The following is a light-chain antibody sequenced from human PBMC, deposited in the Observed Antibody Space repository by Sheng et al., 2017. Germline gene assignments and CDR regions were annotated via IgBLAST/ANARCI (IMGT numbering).Light chain of an antibody. CDR3: QQYTSSPYT. Sequence: EIVMTQSPATLSVSPGERATLSCRASQSVSTKLAWYQQKPGQAPRFLIYGASTRATGIPARFSGSGSGTEFTLTISSLQSEDFAVYYCQQYTSSPYTFGQGSKLEI. CDR2: GAS. J-gene: IGKJ2*01. CDR1: QSVSTK. V-gene: IGKV3-15*01.